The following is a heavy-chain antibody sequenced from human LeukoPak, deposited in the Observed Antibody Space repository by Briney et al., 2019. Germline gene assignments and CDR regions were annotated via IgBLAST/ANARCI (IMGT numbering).Heavy chain of an antibody. V-gene: IGHV4-34*01. CDR3: ARAGDCSSTSCYPTADFDY. CDR1: GGSFSGYY. D-gene: IGHD2-2*01. CDR2: INHSGST. Sequence: SETLSLTCAVYGGSFSGYYWSWIRQPPGKGREWTGEINHSGSTNYNPSLKSRVTISVDTSQNQFSLKLSSVTAAGTAVYYCARAGDCSSTSCYPTADFDYWGQGTLVTVSS. J-gene: IGHJ4*02.